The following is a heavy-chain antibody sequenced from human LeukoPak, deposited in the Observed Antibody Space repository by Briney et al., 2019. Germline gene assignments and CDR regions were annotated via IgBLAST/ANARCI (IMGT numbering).Heavy chain of an antibody. Sequence: GGSLRLSCAASGFTVSSNYMSWVRQAPGKGLEWVSVIYSGGSTYYADSVKGRFTISRDNSKNTLYLQMNSLRAEDTAVYYCARGVGSGSRLRAGDYWGQGALVTVSS. CDR1: GFTVSSNY. CDR3: ARGVGSGSRLRAGDY. V-gene: IGHV3-53*01. D-gene: IGHD1-26*01. J-gene: IGHJ4*02. CDR2: IYSGGST.